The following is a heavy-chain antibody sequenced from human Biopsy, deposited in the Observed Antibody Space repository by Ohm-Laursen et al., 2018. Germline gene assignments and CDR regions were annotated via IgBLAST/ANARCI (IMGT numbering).Heavy chain of an antibody. J-gene: IGHJ6*02. CDR2: TNPNSGNA. D-gene: IGHD2-15*01. CDR1: GYTFAGYY. V-gene: IGHV1-2*02. Sequence: ASVKVSCKASGYTFAGYYHHWVRQAPGHGLEWMGWTNPNSGNANYAQSFQGRLTVTRDTSITTAYMELTSLTSDDTAIYYCARVPAYPSIDGYYGLDLWGQGTTVIVSS. CDR3: ARVPAYPSIDGYYGLDL.